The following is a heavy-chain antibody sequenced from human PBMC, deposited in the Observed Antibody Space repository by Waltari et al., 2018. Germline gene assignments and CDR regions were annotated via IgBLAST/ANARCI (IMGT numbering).Heavy chain of an antibody. V-gene: IGHV3-23*01. CDR3: AKDSGSGWYGNWYFDL. D-gene: IGHD6-19*01. CDR2: ISGSGGST. Sequence: EVQLLESGGGLVQPGGSLRLSCAASGFTFSSYAMSWVRQAPGKGLEWVAAISGSGGSTYYADSVKGRFTISRDNPKNTLYLQMNSLRAEDTAVYYCAKDSGSGWYGNWYFDLWGRGTLVTVSS. CDR1: GFTFSSYA. J-gene: IGHJ2*01.